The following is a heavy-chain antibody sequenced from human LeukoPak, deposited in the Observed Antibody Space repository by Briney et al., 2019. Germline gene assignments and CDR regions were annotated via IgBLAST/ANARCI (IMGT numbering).Heavy chain of an antibody. CDR1: GFTFDDYG. V-gene: IGHV3-20*04. CDR2: INWNGGST. J-gene: IGHJ4*02. Sequence: PGGSLRLSCAASGFTFDDYGMSWVLQAPGKGLEWVSGINWNGGSTGYADSVKGRFTISRDNAKNSLYLQMNSLRAEDTALYYCAREVSGSYSPYFDYWGQGTLVTVSS. D-gene: IGHD3-10*01. CDR3: AREVSGSYSPYFDY.